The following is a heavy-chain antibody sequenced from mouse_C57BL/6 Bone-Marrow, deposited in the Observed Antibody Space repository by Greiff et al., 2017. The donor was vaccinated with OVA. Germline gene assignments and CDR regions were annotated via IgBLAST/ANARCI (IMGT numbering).Heavy chain of an antibody. CDR2: IWGVGST. V-gene: IGHV2-6*01. CDR3: ARYYYGSSYFHPYFDY. CDR1: GFSLTSYG. Sequence: QVQLKESGPGLVAPSQSLSITCTVSGFSLTSYGVDWVRQSPGKGLEWLGVIWGVGSTNYNSALKSRLSISKANSKSQVFLKMNSLQTDDTAMYYCARYYYGSSYFHPYFDYWSQGTTRTVSS. D-gene: IGHD1-1*01. J-gene: IGHJ2*01.